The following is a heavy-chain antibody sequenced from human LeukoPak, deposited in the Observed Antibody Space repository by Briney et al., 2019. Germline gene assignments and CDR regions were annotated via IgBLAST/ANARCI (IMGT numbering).Heavy chain of an antibody. J-gene: IGHJ4*02. CDR3: ARGLNRNDYGDYGY. D-gene: IGHD4-17*01. CDR1: GGSFSGYY. CDR2: IYYSGST. V-gene: IGHV4-59*01. Sequence: SETLSLTCAVYGGSFSGYYWSWIRQPPGKGLEWIGYIYYSGSTNYNPSLKSRVTISVQTSKNQFSLKLSSVTAADTAVYYCARGLNRNDYGDYGYWGQGTLVTVSS.